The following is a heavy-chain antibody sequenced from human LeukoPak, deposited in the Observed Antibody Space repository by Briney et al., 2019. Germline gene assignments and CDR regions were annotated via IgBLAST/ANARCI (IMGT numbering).Heavy chain of an antibody. CDR3: ARSAGDSSGYYYGYYMDV. J-gene: IGHJ6*03. D-gene: IGHD3-22*01. V-gene: IGHV4-59*01. Sequence: SETLSLTCTVSGGSISSYYWSWIRQPPGKGLEWIGYIYYSGSTNYNPSLKSRVTISVDTSKNQFSLKLSSVTAEDTAVYYCARSAGDSSGYYYGYYMDVWGKGTTVTVSS. CDR1: GGSISSYY. CDR2: IYYSGST.